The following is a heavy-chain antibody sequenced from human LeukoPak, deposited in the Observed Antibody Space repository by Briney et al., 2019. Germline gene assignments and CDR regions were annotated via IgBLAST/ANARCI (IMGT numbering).Heavy chain of an antibody. D-gene: IGHD5-18*01. J-gene: IGHJ6*02. CDR3: ARGYGPPNYYYGMDV. V-gene: IGHV3-21*01. CDR1: GFTFSSYS. Sequence: PGGSLRLSCAASGFTFSSYSMNWVCQAPGKGLEWVSSISSSSSYMYYADSVKGRFTISRDNAQNSLYLQMNSLRAEDTAVYYCARGYGPPNYYYGMDVWGQGTTVTVSS. CDR2: ISSSSSYM.